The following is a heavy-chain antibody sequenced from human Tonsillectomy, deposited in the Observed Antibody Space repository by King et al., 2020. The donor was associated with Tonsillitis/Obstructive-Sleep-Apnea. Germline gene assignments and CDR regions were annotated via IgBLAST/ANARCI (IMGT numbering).Heavy chain of an antibody. CDR1: GFSLSNARMG. V-gene: IGHV2-26*01. J-gene: IGHJ4*02. CDR3: ARIGTGEQWLVPYFDY. Sequence: VTLKESGPVLVKPTETLTLTCTVSGFSLSNARMGMSWIRQPPGKALEWLAHIFSNDEKSYSTSLKIRLTISKDHSKSQVVLTMTNMDPVDTATYYCARIGTGEQWLVPYFDYWGQGTLVTVSS. CDR2: IFSNDEK. D-gene: IGHD6-19*01.